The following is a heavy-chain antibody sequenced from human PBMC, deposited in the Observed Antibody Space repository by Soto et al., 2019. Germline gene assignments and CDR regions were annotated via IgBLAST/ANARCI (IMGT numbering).Heavy chain of an antibody. V-gene: IGHV4-34*01. D-gene: IGHD6-19*01. CDR3: ARAGTAVAGLSGLHY. CDR2: INHSGST. Sequence: SETLSLTCAVYGGSFSGYYWSWIRQPPGKGLEWIGEINHSGSTNYNPSLKSRVTISVDTSKNQFSLKLSSVTAADTAVYYCARAGTAVAGLSGLHYWGQGTLVTV. CDR1: GGSFSGYY. J-gene: IGHJ4*02.